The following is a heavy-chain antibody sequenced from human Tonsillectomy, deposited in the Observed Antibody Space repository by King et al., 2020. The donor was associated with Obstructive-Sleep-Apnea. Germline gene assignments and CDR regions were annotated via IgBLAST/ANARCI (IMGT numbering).Heavy chain of an antibody. D-gene: IGHD3-22*01. Sequence: VQLQESGPGLVKPSETLSLTCTVSGGSISSYYWSWIRQPPGKGLEWIGYIYYSGSTNYNPSLKSRVTISVDTSKNQFSLKLSSVTAADTAVYYCARAKFSSDDAFDIWGQGTMVTVSS. V-gene: IGHV4-59*01. CDR2: IYYSGST. CDR3: ARAKFSSDDAFDI. J-gene: IGHJ3*02. CDR1: GGSISSYY.